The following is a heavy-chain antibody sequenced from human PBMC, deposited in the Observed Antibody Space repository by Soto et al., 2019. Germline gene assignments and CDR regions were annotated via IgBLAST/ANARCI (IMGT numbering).Heavy chain of an antibody. V-gene: IGHV3-23*01. Sequence: EVQLLESGGGLVQPGESLRLSCAASGFTFSSYAMSWVRQAPGKGLEWVSVISGSDDSTYYADSVKCRFPISRDNSQNTLYLQMNSLRADDTAVYYCAKRSSSSTFDYWGQGTLVTVSS. CDR1: GFTFSSYA. D-gene: IGHD6-6*01. CDR2: ISGSDDST. J-gene: IGHJ4*02. CDR3: AKRSSSSTFDY.